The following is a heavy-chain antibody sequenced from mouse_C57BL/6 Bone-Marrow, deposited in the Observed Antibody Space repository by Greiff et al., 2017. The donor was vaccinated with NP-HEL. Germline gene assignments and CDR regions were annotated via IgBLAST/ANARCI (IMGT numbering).Heavy chain of an antibody. CDR3: AKLARYYGNYDYYAMDY. Sequence: VQGVESGAELARPGASVKLSCKASGYTFTSYGISWVKQRTGQGLEWIGEIYPRSGNTYYNEKFKGKATLTADKSSSTAYMELRSLTSEDSAVYFCAKLARYYGNYDYYAMDYWGQGTSVTVSS. CDR1: GYTFTSYG. D-gene: IGHD2-1*01. V-gene: IGHV1-81*01. CDR2: IYPRSGNT. J-gene: IGHJ4*01.